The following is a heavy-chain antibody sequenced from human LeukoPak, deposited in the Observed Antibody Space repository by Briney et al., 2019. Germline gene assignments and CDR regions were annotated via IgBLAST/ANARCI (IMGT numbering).Heavy chain of an antibody. V-gene: IGHV1-2*06. J-gene: IGHJ3*02. Sequence: GASVKVSCKASGYTFTGYYIHWVRQAPGQGLEWMGRINPNNGGTNYAQKFQGRVTMTRDMSMSTAYMELSRLRSVDTAVYYCAGGDNSSGYRPFDIWGQGTMAAVPS. D-gene: IGHD3-22*01. CDR2: INPNNGGT. CDR1: GYTFTGYY. CDR3: AGGDNSSGYRPFDI.